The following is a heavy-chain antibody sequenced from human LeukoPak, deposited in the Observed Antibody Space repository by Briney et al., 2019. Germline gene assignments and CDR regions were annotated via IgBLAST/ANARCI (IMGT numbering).Heavy chain of an antibody. D-gene: IGHD3-22*01. CDR2: IYYSGST. CDR1: GGSISSSSYY. J-gene: IGHJ4*02. Sequence: PSETLSLTCTVSGGSISSSSYYWGWIRQPPGKGLEWIGSIYYSGSTYYNPSLKSRVTISVDTSKNQFSLKLSSVTAADTAVYYCARGDDSSGYYYDYWGQGTLVTVSS. V-gene: IGHV4-39*01. CDR3: ARGDDSSGYYYDY.